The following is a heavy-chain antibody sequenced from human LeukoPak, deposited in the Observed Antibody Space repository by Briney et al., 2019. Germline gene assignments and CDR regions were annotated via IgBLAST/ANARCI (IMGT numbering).Heavy chain of an antibody. J-gene: IGHJ3*02. Sequence: PSETLSLTCTVSGGSISSSSYYWGWIRQPPGKGLEWIGSISYSGSTHYNPSLESRVTVSRDTSKNQFSLKLSSVTAADAAVYYCARLWDILSGYDAFDIWGQGTMVTVSS. CDR2: ISYSGST. CDR1: GGSISSSSYY. V-gene: IGHV4-39*07. CDR3: ARLWDILSGYDAFDI. D-gene: IGHD3-9*01.